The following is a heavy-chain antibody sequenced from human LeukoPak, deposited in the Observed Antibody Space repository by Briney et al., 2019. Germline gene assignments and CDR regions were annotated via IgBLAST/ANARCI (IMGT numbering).Heavy chain of an antibody. J-gene: IGHJ4*02. CDR1: GFTFTTYW. Sequence: GESLRLSCAASGFTFTTYWMSWVRQLPGKGLEWVANINQDGTEKYYVDSVKGRFTISRDNAKNSLDLQMNSLRVEDTAVYYCAKGLPYESRAYYDRLFDEWGQGTLVTVSS. CDR2: INQDGTEK. CDR3: AKGLPYESRAYYDRLFDE. D-gene: IGHD3-22*01. V-gene: IGHV3-7*03.